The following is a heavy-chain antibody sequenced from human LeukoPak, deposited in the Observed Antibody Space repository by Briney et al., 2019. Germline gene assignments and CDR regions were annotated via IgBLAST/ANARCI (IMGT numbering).Heavy chain of an antibody. Sequence: GGSLRLSCAASGFTFRSHGMHWVRQPPGKGLEGVAFIRFDGNNQHYADSVKGRFTISRDNSKSALYLQMNSLSAEDTAVYYCAKNQLMGDLDYWGQGTLVTVPS. D-gene: IGHD1-26*01. CDR2: IRFDGNNQ. CDR1: GFTFRSHG. V-gene: IGHV3-30*02. J-gene: IGHJ4*02. CDR3: AKNQLMGDLDY.